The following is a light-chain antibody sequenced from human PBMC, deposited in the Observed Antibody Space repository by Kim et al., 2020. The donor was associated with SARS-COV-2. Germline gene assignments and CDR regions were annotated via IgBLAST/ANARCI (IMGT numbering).Light chain of an antibody. CDR1: QSVSSC. CDR3: QQYNNWPPVT. V-gene: IGKV3D-15*03. Sequence: EIVMTQSPATLSLSPGERATLSCRASQSVSSCFAWYQQKPGQPPRLLINGASIRATGIQARFSGSGSGTEFTLTISILQSEDFAVYYCQQYNNWPPVTFGGGSQVGIK. J-gene: IGKJ4*01. CDR2: GAS.